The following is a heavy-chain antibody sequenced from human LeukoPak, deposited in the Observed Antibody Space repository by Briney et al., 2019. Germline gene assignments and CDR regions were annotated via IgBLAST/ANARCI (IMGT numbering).Heavy chain of an antibody. J-gene: IGHJ3*02. Sequence: PGGSLRLSCAASGLTFNSYWMTWVRQAPGKGLEWVSGINWNGGSTGYADSVKGRFTISRDNAKNSLYLQMNSLRAEDTAVYYCVREIGVAAAGNIQAGDAFDIWGQGTMVTVSS. D-gene: IGHD6-13*01. CDR1: GLTFNSYW. V-gene: IGHV3-20*04. CDR3: VREIGVAAAGNIQAGDAFDI. CDR2: INWNGGST.